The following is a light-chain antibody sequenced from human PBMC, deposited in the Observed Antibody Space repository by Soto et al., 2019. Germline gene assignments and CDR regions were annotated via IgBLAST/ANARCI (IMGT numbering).Light chain of an antibody. CDR2: DIS. CDR1: QSLTNPY. Sequence: EIVLTQSPATLSLSPGDRATLFCRARQSLTNPYIAWYQQKPGQAPRLLIYDISTRAADVPARFSGGGSGTEFTLTISSLQSEDFAEYHCQQYNNWPQTFGQGTKVDIK. V-gene: IGKV3-15*01. CDR3: QQYNNWPQT. J-gene: IGKJ1*01.